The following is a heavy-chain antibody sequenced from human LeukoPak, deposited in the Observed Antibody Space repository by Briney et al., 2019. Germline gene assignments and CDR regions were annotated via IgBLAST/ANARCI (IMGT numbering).Heavy chain of an antibody. J-gene: IGHJ4*02. CDR2: IYTSGST. CDR1: GGSISSGSYY. CDR3: ARAGPRIDY. Sequence: SETLSLTCTVSGGSISSGSYYWSWIRQPAGKGLEWIGRIYTSGSTNYNPSLKSRVTISVDTSKNQFSLNLSSVTAADTAVYYCARAGPRIDYWGQGTLVTVSS. V-gene: IGHV4-61*02.